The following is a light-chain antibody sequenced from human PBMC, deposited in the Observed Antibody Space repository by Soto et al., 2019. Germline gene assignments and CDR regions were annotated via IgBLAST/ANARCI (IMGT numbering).Light chain of an antibody. Sequence: DIQMTQSPSTLSASVGDRVTINCRASQSISSWLAWYQQKPGKAPKLLIYDASSLESGVPSRFSGSGSGTELTLTISILQPDDFATYYCQQYNSYSPYTFGQGTKLEIK. CDR3: QQYNSYSPYT. CDR1: QSISSW. CDR2: DAS. V-gene: IGKV1-5*01. J-gene: IGKJ2*01.